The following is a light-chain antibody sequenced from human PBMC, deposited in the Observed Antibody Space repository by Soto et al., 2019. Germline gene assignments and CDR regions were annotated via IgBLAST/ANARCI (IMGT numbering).Light chain of an antibody. J-gene: IGKJ1*01. CDR2: AAS. Sequence: QMTQSPSSLSESAGDRVTITCRASQGISTYLNWYQQKPGKAPKLLIYAASSLQSGVPSRFSGSGSETDFTLTISSLQPEDFATYSCQQSYSTTWTFGQGTKVDIK. CDR1: QGISTY. CDR3: QQSYSTTWT. V-gene: IGKV1-39*01.